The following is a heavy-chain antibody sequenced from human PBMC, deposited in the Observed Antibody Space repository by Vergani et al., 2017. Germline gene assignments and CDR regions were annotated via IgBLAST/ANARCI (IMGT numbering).Heavy chain of an antibody. D-gene: IGHD6-19*01. V-gene: IGHV3-23*01. CDR1: GFTFSSYA. Sequence: EVQLLESGGGLVQPGGSLRLSCAASGFTFSSYAMSWVRQAPGKGLEWVSAISGSGGSTYYADSVKGRFTISRDNSKNTLYLQMNGRRAEDTAVYYCAKKRLAVAGHYMDVWGKGTTVTVSS. J-gene: IGHJ6*03. CDR3: AKKRLAVAGHYMDV. CDR2: ISGSGGST.